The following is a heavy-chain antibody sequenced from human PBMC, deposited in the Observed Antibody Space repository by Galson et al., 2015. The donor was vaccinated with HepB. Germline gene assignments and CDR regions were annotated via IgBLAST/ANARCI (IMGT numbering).Heavy chain of an antibody. CDR1: GFTFSSYA. V-gene: IGHV3-30*04. J-gene: IGHJ3*02. D-gene: IGHD3-10*01. Sequence: SLRLSCAASGFTFSSYAMHWVRQAPGKGLEWVAVISYDGSNKYYADSVKGRFTISRDNSKNTLYLQMNSLRAEDTAVYYCARDRAPQGAFDIWGQGTMVTVSS. CDR3: ARDRAPQGAFDI. CDR2: ISYDGSNK.